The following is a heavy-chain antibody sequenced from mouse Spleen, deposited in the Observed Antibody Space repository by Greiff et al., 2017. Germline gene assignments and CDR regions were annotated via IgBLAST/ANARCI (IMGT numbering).Heavy chain of an antibody. V-gene: IGHV5-6*01. J-gene: IGHJ2*01. Sequence: EVMLVESGGDLVKPGGSLKLSCAASGFTFSSYGMSWVRQTPDKRLEWVATISSGGSYTYYPDSVKGRFTISRDNAKNTLYLQMSSLKSEDTAMYYCARHAVYYDYDGGFDYWGQGTTLTVSS. CDR3: ARHAVYYDYDGGFDY. CDR2: ISSGGSYT. CDR1: GFTFSSYG. D-gene: IGHD2-4*01.